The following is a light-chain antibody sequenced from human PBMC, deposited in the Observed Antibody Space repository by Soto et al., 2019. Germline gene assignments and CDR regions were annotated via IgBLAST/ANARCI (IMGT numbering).Light chain of an antibody. CDR2: AAT. V-gene: IGKV1-39*01. Sequence: DIQVNKSPFSLSPSIGDRVTVTCRASQSVSGYLSWYQQKPGRAPKLLIYAATILQSGVPSRFSGSGSATDFSLTISSLQPEDVGTYYCLQTYTVPWTFRQGTKVDIK. CDR1: QSVSGY. J-gene: IGKJ1*01. CDR3: LQTYTVPWT.